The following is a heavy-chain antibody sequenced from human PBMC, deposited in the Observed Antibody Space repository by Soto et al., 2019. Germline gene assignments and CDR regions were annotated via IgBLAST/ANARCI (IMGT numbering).Heavy chain of an antibody. CDR1: GGSMTTYY. CDR2: IYSSGSA. Sequence: QVQLQESGPGLVKPSATLSLNCNVSGGSMTTYYWSWIRQPPGKGLEWIGYIYSSGSAKYNPSLKGRVTISVDTSKEQFSLKLISVTAADTAVYYCARGGIRDCTSSRCSYYYDMDVWGQGTSVTVSS. D-gene: IGHD2-2*01. J-gene: IGHJ6*02. V-gene: IGHV4-59*01. CDR3: ARGGIRDCTSSRCSYYYDMDV.